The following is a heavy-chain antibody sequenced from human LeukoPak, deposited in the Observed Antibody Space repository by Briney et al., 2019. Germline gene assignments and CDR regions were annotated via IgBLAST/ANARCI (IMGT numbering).Heavy chain of an antibody. J-gene: IGHJ1*01. V-gene: IGHV3-7*01. CDR1: GFTFSSYW. D-gene: IGHD3-22*01. CDR3: ARGLNYYYDSSGYPPPEYFPH. CDR2: IKQDGGEK. Sequence: QPGGSLRPSCAASGFTFSSYWMSWVRQAPGKGLEWVANIKQDGGEKYYVDSVKGRFTISRDNAKNSLYLQMNSLRAEDTAVYYCARGLNYYYDSSGYPPPEYFPHWGQGTLVTVSS.